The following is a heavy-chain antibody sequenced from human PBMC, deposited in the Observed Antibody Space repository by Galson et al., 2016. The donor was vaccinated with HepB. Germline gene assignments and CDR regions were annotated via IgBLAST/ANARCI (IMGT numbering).Heavy chain of an antibody. J-gene: IGHJ6*02. Sequence: SVKVSCKASEYNFNTYGMHWVRQAPGQRLEWMGWINGGNGKTKYSQKLQGRVTITSDTSASTAYMELSSLRSEDTAVYYCARDHGLRYFDWLFSYYGMDGWGQGTTVTVSS. CDR2: INGGNGKT. CDR3: ARDHGLRYFDWLFSYYGMDG. D-gene: IGHD3-9*01. CDR1: EYNFNTYG. V-gene: IGHV1-3*01.